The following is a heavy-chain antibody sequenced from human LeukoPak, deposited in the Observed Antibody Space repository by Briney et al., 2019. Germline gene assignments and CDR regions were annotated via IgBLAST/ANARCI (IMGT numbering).Heavy chain of an antibody. J-gene: IGHJ4*02. Sequence: ASVKVSCKASSYTFTSYGISWVRQAPGQGLEWMGWISAYNGNTNYAQKLQGRVTMTTDTSTSTAYMELRSLRSDDTAVYYCARDMNGYCSSTSCYPDYWGQGTLVTVSS. CDR3: ARDMNGYCSSTSCYPDY. CDR2: ISAYNGNT. V-gene: IGHV1-18*01. D-gene: IGHD2-2*03. CDR1: SYTFTSYG.